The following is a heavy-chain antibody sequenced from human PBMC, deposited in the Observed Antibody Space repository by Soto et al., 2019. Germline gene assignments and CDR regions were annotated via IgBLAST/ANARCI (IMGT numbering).Heavy chain of an antibody. CDR1: GGSISSYY. D-gene: IGHD2-2*02. CDR2: IYYSGST. Sequence: LSLTCTVSGGSISSYYWSWIRQPPGKGLEWIGYIYYSGSTNYNPSLKSRVTISVDTSKNQFSLKLSSVTAADTAVYYCAREHCSSTSCYTNWFDPWGQGTLVTVSS. J-gene: IGHJ5*02. CDR3: AREHCSSTSCYTNWFDP. V-gene: IGHV4-59*01.